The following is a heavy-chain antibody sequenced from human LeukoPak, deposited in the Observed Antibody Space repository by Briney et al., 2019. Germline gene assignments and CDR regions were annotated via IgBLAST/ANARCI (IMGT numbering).Heavy chain of an antibody. D-gene: IGHD6-13*01. CDR2: INPNSGDT. J-gene: IGHJ4*02. Sequence: GASVKVSCKASGYTFTDYYMHWVRQAPGQGLEWMGWINPNSGDTNYAQEFQGRVTMTRDTSISTAYMELSRLRSDDTAVYYCARVRSAAAGIHFDYWGQGTLVTVSS. V-gene: IGHV1-2*02. CDR3: ARVRSAAAGIHFDY. CDR1: GYTFTDYY.